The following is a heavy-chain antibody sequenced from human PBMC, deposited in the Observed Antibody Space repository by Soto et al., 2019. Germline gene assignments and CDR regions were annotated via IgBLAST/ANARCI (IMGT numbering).Heavy chain of an antibody. Sequence: GGSLRLSCAASGFTVSSNYMSWVRQAPGKGLEWVSVIYSGGSTYYADSVKGRFTISSHNSKNTLYLQMNSLRAEDTAVYYCATFPYCSSTSCYGPPFDYWGQGTLVTVSS. CDR3: ATFPYCSSTSCYGPPFDY. V-gene: IGHV3-53*04. CDR1: GFTVSSNY. J-gene: IGHJ4*02. D-gene: IGHD2-2*01. CDR2: IYSGGST.